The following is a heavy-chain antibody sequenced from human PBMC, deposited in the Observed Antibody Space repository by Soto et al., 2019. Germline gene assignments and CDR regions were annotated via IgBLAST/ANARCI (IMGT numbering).Heavy chain of an antibody. CDR3: ARAISI. D-gene: IGHD4-4*01. CDR2: IYYSGYT. J-gene: IGHJ4*02. V-gene: IGHV4-31*03. CDR1: GGSISSGGYY. Sequence: QVQLQESGPGLVKPSQTLSLTCTVSGGSISSGGYYWNWIRQHPGKGLEWIGYIYYSGYTFYNPSLKSRVAISVDTSENQFSLRLSSVTAADTAVYYCARAISIWGQGTLVTVSS.